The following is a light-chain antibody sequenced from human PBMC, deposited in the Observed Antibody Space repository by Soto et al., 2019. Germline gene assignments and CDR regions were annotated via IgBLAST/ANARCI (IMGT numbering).Light chain of an antibody. CDR1: QTVSSSH. CDR2: GAS. J-gene: IGKJ4*01. CDR3: QQYVNSPLT. Sequence: EVVLTQSPGTLSLSPGERATLSCRASQTVSSSHLAWYQQKPGQAPRLLIYGASNRATGIPDRFSGSGSGTDFTLTISRLEPEDFAVYYCQQYVNSPLTFGGGTKVEIK. V-gene: IGKV3-20*01.